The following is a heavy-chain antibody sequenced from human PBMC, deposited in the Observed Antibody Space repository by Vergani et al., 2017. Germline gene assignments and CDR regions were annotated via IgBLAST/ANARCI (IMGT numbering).Heavy chain of an antibody. CDR1: GGSISSSSYY. CDR3: ARTTHCGDYVGYFDY. Sequence: QLQLQESGPGLVNPSETLSLTRTVSGGSISSSSYYWGWTRRPPGKGLEWIGSIFYSVGTYYNPSLKSRVTISGDTSKSQFSLKLRSVTAADTAVYSCARTTHCGDYVGYFDYWGQGTLVTVSS. V-gene: IGHV4-39*01. CDR2: IFYSVGT. J-gene: IGHJ4*02. D-gene: IGHD4-17*01.